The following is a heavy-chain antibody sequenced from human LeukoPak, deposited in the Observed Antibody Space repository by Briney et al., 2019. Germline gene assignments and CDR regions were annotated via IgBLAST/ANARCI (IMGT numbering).Heavy chain of an antibody. V-gene: IGHV1-8*01. Sequence: GASVKVSCKASGYTFTSYDINWVRQATGQGLEWMGWMNPNSGNTGYVQKFQGRVTMTRNTSISTAYMELSSLRSEDTAVYYCARLRDNSGWYEDYWGQGTLVTVSS. CDR1: GYTFTSYD. CDR3: ARLRDNSGWYEDY. CDR2: MNPNSGNT. J-gene: IGHJ4*02. D-gene: IGHD6-19*01.